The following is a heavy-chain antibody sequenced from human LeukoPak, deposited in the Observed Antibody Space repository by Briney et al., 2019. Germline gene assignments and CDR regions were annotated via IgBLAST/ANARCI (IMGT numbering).Heavy chain of an antibody. V-gene: IGHV1-2*02. Sequence: GASVKVSCKASGYTFTGYYLHWVRQAPGQGLEWLGWINPNGGGTLSAQKFQGRVTMTRDASISTAYMELSGLRSDDTAVYYCATRCTNGVCYKAYYMDVWGKGTTVTVSS. D-gene: IGHD2-8*01. J-gene: IGHJ6*03. CDR3: ATRCTNGVCYKAYYMDV. CDR1: GYTFTGYY. CDR2: INPNGGGT.